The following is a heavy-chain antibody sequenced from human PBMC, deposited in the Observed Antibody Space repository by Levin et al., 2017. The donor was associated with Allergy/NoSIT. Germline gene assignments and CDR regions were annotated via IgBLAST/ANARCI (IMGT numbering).Heavy chain of an antibody. CDR1: GLTFSNSA. J-gene: IGHJ4*02. V-gene: IGHV3-23*01. CDR2: ISGSGDSA. D-gene: IGHD6-19*01. CDR3: AKVAQWQVMSLRNFDL. Sequence: LSLTCAASGLTFSNSAVSWVRQAPGKGLQWVSSISGSGDSAYYADSVKGRFTISRDNSKNTVYLQVNSLRAEDTAVYYCAKVAQWQVMSLRNFDLWGQGTLVTVSS.